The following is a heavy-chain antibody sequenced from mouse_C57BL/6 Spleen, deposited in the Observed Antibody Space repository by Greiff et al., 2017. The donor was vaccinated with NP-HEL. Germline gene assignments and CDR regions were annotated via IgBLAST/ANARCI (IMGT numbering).Heavy chain of an antibody. J-gene: IGHJ2*01. Sequence: VQLQQSGPELVKPGASVKISCKASGYTFTDYYMNWVKQSHGKSLEWIGDINPNNGGTSYNQKFKSKATLTVDKSSSTAYMELRSLTSEDSAVYYCARGTTVGYWGQGTTLTVSS. CDR3: ARGTTVGY. CDR1: GYTFTDYY. D-gene: IGHD1-1*01. V-gene: IGHV1-26*01. CDR2: INPNNGGT.